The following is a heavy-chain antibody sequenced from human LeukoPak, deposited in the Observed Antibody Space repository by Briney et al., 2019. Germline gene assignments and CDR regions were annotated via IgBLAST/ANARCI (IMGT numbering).Heavy chain of an antibody. D-gene: IGHD3-3*01. Sequence: GGSLRLSCAASGFTFSSYGMHWVRQAPGKGLEWVGVIWYDGGNKYYADSVKGRFTISRDNSKNTLYLQMNSLRAEDTAVYYCAKDTEYDFWSGYYTPAFDYWGQGTLVTVSS. J-gene: IGHJ4*02. CDR3: AKDTEYDFWSGYYTPAFDY. CDR2: IWYDGGNK. CDR1: GFTFSSYG. V-gene: IGHV3-33*06.